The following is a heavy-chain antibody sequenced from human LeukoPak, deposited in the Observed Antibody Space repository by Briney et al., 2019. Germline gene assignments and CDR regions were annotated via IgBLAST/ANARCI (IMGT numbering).Heavy chain of an antibody. Sequence: GGSLRLSCAASGFTFDDYAMHWVRQAPGKGLGWVSGISWNSGSIGYADSVKGRFTISRDNAKNSLYLQMNSLRAEDMALYYCAKDRGDLFYYFDYWGQGTLVTVSS. D-gene: IGHD7-27*01. CDR3: AKDRGDLFYYFDY. J-gene: IGHJ4*02. V-gene: IGHV3-9*03. CDR2: ISWNSGSI. CDR1: GFTFDDYA.